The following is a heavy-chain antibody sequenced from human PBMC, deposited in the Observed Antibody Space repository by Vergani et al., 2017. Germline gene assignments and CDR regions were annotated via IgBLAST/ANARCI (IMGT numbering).Heavy chain of an antibody. CDR3: ARDPLYSTTWPFLLLDMHV. CDR2: FYNGGGT. Sequence: QVQLQESGPGLVRPSQTLSLTCTVSGSSIRSGSYYWSWFRQPAGKGLEWIGRFYNGGGTSYNPSLKSRVIISVDTSKHQFSLKLSSVIAADTAVYYCARDPLYSTTWPFLLLDMHVWGQGTTVTVSS. V-gene: IGHV4-61*02. CDR1: GSSIRSGSYY. J-gene: IGHJ6*02. D-gene: IGHD6-13*01.